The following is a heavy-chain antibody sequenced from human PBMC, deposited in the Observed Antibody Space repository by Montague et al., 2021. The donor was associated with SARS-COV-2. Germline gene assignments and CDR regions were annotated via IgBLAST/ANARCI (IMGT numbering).Heavy chain of an antibody. CDR2: VYWDDDK. V-gene: IGHV2-5*02. CDR3: ARYGDYGSWFDP. Sequence: PALVKPTQTLTLTRTFSGFSLNTSGVGVGWVRQPPGKALEWLALVYWDDDKRYSPSLKSRSTISKDTTKNEVVLTVANMDPVDTATYYCARYGDYGSWFDPWGQGTLVTVSS. D-gene: IGHD4-17*01. CDR1: GFSLNTSGVG. J-gene: IGHJ5*02.